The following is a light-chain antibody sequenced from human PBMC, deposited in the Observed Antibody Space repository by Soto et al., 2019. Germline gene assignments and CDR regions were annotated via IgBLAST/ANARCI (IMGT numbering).Light chain of an antibody. CDR3: QQYGSSPET. Sequence: EIGLTQSPGTLSLSPGERATLSCRASQSVSSSYLAWYQQKPGQAPRLLIYGTSTRATGIPDRFSGSGSETDFTLTVSRLEPEDFAVYYCQQYGSSPETFGQGTKVDIK. V-gene: IGKV3-20*01. CDR2: GTS. J-gene: IGKJ1*01. CDR1: QSVSSSY.